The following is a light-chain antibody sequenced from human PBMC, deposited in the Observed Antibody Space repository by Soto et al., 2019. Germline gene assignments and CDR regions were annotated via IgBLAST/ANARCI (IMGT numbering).Light chain of an antibody. CDR1: QGISSW. CDR2: AAS. CDR3: QQDIHFPFT. V-gene: IGKV1-12*01. J-gene: IGKJ3*01. Sequence: DIQMTQSPSSVSSSVGDRVTITCRASQGISSWLAWYQQKSGQAPKLLIYAASNLQSGVPSRFSGSGSGTDFTLTINSLQPEDFATYYCQQDIHFPFTFGPGTKVAVK.